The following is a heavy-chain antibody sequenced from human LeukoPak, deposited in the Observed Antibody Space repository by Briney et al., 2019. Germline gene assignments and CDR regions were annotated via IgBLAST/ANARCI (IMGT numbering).Heavy chain of an antibody. V-gene: IGHV4-34*01. D-gene: IGHD3-3*01. CDR2: INHSGST. Sequence: SETLSLTCAVYGVSFSGYYWSWIRQPPGKGLEWIGEINHSGSTNYNPSLKSRVTISADTSKNQFSLKLSSVTAADTAVYYCARKYDFWSGYAVGYFDCWGQGTLVTVSS. J-gene: IGHJ4*02. CDR3: ARKYDFWSGYAVGYFDC. CDR1: GVSFSGYY.